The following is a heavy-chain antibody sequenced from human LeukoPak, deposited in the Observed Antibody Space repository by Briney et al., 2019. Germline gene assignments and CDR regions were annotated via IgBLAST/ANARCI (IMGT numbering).Heavy chain of an antibody. CDR1: GFTFSDAW. Sequence: GSLRLSCAASGFTFSDAWMSWVRQAPGKGLEWVAFIRYDGSNKYYADSVKGRFTISRDNSKNTLYLQMNSLRSEDTAVYYCARSTPRAQGYYFDYWGQGTLVTVSS. CDR3: ARSTPRAQGYYFDY. CDR2: IRYDGSNK. V-gene: IGHV3-30*02. J-gene: IGHJ4*02. D-gene: IGHD2-15*01.